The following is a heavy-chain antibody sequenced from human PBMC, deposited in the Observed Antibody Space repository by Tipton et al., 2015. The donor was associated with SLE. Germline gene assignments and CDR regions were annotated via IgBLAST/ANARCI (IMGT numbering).Heavy chain of an antibody. D-gene: IGHD3-10*01. J-gene: IGHJ4*02. CDR3: ARGIEYGSGSYYPNLGY. CDR2: IISSGSTI. CDR1: GFIVRSHY. V-gene: IGHV3-11*04. Sequence: SLRLSCAASGFIVRSHYMSWVRQAPGKGLEWVSYIISSGSTIYYADSVKGRFTISRDNAKNSPYLQMNSLRAEDTAVYYCARGIEYGSGSYYPNLGYWGQGTLVTVSS.